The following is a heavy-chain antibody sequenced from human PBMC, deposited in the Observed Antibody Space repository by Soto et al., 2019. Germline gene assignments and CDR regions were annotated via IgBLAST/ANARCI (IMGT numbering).Heavy chain of an antibody. Sequence: EVQLVESGGGLIQPGGSLRLSCAASGFTVSSNYMSWVRQAPGNGLEWVSVIYSCGSTYYADSVKGRFTISRDNSKNTLYLQMNSLRAEDTAVYYCARQELAAAGGGAIDIWGQGTMVTVSS. CDR2: IYSCGST. CDR3: ARQELAAAGGGAIDI. V-gene: IGHV3-66*03. J-gene: IGHJ3*02. D-gene: IGHD6-13*01. CDR1: GFTVSSNY.